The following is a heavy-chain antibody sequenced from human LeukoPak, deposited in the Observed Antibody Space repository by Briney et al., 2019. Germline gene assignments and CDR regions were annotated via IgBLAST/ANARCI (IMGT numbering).Heavy chain of an antibody. J-gene: IGHJ5*02. CDR1: GASLSGFF. CDR3: ARGLIVGWFDP. D-gene: IGHD1-26*01. V-gene: IGHV4-34*01. CDR2: MNQGGGA. Sequence: SEILSLTCAVDGASLSGFFWNWIRQSPGKGLEWIGEMNQGGGARFNPSLESRVIIAVDTSKNQFTLKVNSVTDADTAVYYCARGLIVGWFDPWGQGTLVTVSS.